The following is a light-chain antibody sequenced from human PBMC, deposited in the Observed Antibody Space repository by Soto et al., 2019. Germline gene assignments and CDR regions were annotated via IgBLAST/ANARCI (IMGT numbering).Light chain of an antibody. CDR2: EVN. CDR1: NGDVGSYDL. V-gene: IGLV2-23*02. CDR3: CSYAGGNTLI. Sequence: QSVLTQPASVCGSPGQSITISCTGTNGDVGSYDLVSWYQQYPGKAPKLIIYEVNKRPSGVSNRFSGAKSGNTASLTISGLQTEDEADYDCCSYAGGNTLIFGGGTKLTVL. J-gene: IGLJ2*01.